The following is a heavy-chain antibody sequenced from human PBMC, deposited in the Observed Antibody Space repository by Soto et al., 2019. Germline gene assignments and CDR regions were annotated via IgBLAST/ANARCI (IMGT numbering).Heavy chain of an antibody. CDR2: IYPGDSDT. Sequence: GESLKISCTGFGYSFTSYWIGWVRQMPGKGLEWMGIIYPGDSDTRYSPSFQGQVTFSADKSITTSYLQWSSLKASDTAMYYCPRAYCSATICAPWFDPWGQGTLVTVSS. CDR3: PRAYCSATICAPWFDP. J-gene: IGHJ5*02. CDR1: GYSFTSYW. V-gene: IGHV5-51*01. D-gene: IGHD2-2*01.